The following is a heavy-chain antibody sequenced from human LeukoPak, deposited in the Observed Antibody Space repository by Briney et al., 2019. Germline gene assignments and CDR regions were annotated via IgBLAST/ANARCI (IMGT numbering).Heavy chain of an antibody. CDR1: GYTFTSYG. V-gene: IGHV1-18*01. D-gene: IGHD3-16*02. J-gene: IGHJ4*02. CDR2: ISAYNGNT. CDR3: ARVHLGELSLYYFDY. Sequence: ASVKVSCKASGYTFTSYGISWVRQAPGQGLEWMGWISAYNGNTNYAQKLQGRVTMTTDTSTSTAYMELRSLRSDDTAVYYCARVHLGELSLYYFDYWGQGTLVTVSS.